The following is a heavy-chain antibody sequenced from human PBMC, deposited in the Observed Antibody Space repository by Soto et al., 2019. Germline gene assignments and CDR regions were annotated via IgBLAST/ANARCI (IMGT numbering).Heavy chain of an antibody. Sequence: PLETLSLTCTVSVGSISSYYWSWIRQPPGKGLEWIGYIFYSGKIDYNPSLKSRVTMSVDMSKNQISLKLSSVTAADTAVYYCARVAVAGTRFDYWGLGTLVTVSS. CDR2: IFYSGKI. V-gene: IGHV4-59*12. CDR1: VGSISSYY. J-gene: IGHJ4*02. CDR3: ARVAVAGTRFDY. D-gene: IGHD6-19*01.